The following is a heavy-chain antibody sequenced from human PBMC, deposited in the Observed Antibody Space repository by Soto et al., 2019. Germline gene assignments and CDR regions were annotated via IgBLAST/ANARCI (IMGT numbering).Heavy chain of an antibody. Sequence: SVKVSCKASGGTFSTFGISWVRQAPGQGLEWMGGIIPFFGTARYSQKFEDRITITADESTNTVYMDLRSLISEDTAIYYCAKSAPMDAGDKYYYDFWGQGALVTVSS. D-gene: IGHD4-17*01. CDR3: AKSAPMDAGDKYYYDF. J-gene: IGHJ4*02. CDR2: IIPFFGTA. CDR1: GGTFSTFG. V-gene: IGHV1-69*13.